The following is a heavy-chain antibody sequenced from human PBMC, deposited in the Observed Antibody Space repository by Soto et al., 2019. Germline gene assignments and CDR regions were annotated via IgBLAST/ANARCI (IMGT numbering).Heavy chain of an antibody. V-gene: IGHV4-59*08. CDR2: IYYSGST. D-gene: IGHD3-10*01. Sequence: SETLSLTCTVSGGSISSYYWSWIRQPPGKGLEWIGYIYYSGSTNYNPSLKSRVTISVDTSKNQFSLKLSSVTAADTAVYYCARYRSGSYYNVNYYYMDVWGKGTKVTVSS. CDR3: ARYRSGSYYNVNYYYMDV. CDR1: GGSISSYY. J-gene: IGHJ6*03.